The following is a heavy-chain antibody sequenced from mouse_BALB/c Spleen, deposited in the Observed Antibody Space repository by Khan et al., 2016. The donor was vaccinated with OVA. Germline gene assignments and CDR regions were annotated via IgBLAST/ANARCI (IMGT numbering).Heavy chain of an antibody. D-gene: IGHD2-10*01. CDR1: GYTFTNFG. J-gene: IGHJ4*01. CDR2: INTYTGEP. CDR3: ASPPYFSYTMAS. Sequence: QIQLVQSGPELKKPGETVKISCKASGYTFTNFGMNWVKQAPGKGLEWMGWINTYTGEPTYTDDFKGRFAFSLETSASTAYLQIINLKNEDTATYFWASPPYFSYTMASWGQGTSVTVSS. V-gene: IGHV9-3-1*01.